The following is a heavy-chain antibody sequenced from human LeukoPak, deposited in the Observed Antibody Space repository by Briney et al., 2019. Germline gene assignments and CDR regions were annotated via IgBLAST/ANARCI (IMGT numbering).Heavy chain of an antibody. CDR3: ARRKESGGSYFFDY. CDR1: GFTFSSYG. Sequence: PGGTLRLSCAASGFTFSSYGMSWVRQAPGKGLEWVSAISGSGGSTYYADSVKGRFTISRDNAKNTLYLKMNSLRADDTAVYYCARRKESGGSYFFDYWGQGTLVTVSS. D-gene: IGHD1-26*01. CDR2: ISGSGGST. J-gene: IGHJ4*02. V-gene: IGHV3-23*01.